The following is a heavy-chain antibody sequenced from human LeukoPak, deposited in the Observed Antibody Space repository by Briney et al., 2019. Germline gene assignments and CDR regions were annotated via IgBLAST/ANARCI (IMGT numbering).Heavy chain of an antibody. V-gene: IGHV4-34*01. CDR3: ARHADHYYFDY. J-gene: IGHJ4*02. D-gene: IGHD1-14*01. CDR2: INHSGST. Sequence: SETLSLTCTVSGGSISSYYWSWIRQPPGKGLEWIGEINHSGSTNYNPSLKSRATISVDTSKNQFSLKLSSVTAADTAVYYCARHADHYYFDYWGQGTLVTVSS. CDR1: GGSISSYY.